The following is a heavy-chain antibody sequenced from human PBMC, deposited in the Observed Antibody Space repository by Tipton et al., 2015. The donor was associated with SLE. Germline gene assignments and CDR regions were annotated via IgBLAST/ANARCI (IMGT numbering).Heavy chain of an antibody. CDR2: INHSGST. CDR1: GGSFSGYY. CDR3: ARGRKNMTPKRDAFDI. V-gene: IGHV4-34*01. J-gene: IGHJ3*02. Sequence: TLSLTCAVYGGSFSGYYWSWIRQPPGKGLEWIGEINHSGSTNYNPSLKSRVTISVDTSKNQFSLKLSSVTAADTAVYYCARGRKNMTPKRDAFDIWGQGTMVTVSS.